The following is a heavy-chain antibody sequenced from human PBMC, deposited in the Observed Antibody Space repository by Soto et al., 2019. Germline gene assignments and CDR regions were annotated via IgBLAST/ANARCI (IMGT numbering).Heavy chain of an antibody. V-gene: IGHV4-34*01. D-gene: IGHD2-21*01. J-gene: IGHJ5*02. CDR2: INHSGST. CDR1: GGSFSGYY. CDR3: ARGPIPTYPRFDP. Sequence: QVQLQQWGAGLLKPSETLSLTCAVYGGSFSGYYWSWIRQPPGKGLEWIGEINHSGSTNYNPSLKSRVTISVDTSKNQFSLKLSSVTAADTAVYYCARGPIPTYPRFDPWGQGTLVTVSS.